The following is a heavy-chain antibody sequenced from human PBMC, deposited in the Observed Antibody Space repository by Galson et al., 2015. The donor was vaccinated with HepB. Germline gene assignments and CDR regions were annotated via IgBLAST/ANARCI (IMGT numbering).Heavy chain of an antibody. D-gene: IGHD1-26*01. V-gene: IGHV1-46*01. CDR1: GYTFTINY. CDR2: INPSGGST. Sequence: SVKVSCTASGYTFTINYIHWVRQAPGKGLEWMAVINPSGGSTTYAQTFQGRVTIIRDTPTSTVYMKLSSLRSEDTALYYCARDTEAAMGATVFDCWGQGTLVTVSS. J-gene: IGHJ4*02. CDR3: ARDTEAAMGATVFDC.